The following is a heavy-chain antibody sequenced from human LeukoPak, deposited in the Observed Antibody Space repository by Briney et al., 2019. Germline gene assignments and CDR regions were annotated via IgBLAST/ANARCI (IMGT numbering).Heavy chain of an antibody. V-gene: IGHV3-23*01. CDR1: GFTFSSYG. J-gene: IGHJ3*02. CDR2: ISGSGVNT. CDR3: AKGGCYDFWSGCDAFDI. Sequence: PGGSPRLSCAASGFTFSSYGMHWVRQAPGKGLEWVSGISGSGVNTYYTDSVKGRFTISRDNSKNTLYLQMNSLRDEDTAVYYCAKGGCYDFWSGCDAFDIWGQGTMVTVSS. D-gene: IGHD3-3*01.